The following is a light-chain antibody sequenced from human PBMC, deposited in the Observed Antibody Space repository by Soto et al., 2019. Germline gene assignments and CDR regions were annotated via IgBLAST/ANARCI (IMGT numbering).Light chain of an antibody. Sequence: QSVLTQPPSVSGAPGQTITISCTGSSSNIGADFGVHWYQQLPGAAPKLLIYRNTYRPSGVPDRFSGSRSATSASLTITGLQAEDEADYYCQSYDRSLSGSFFGTGTKVTVL. CDR2: RNT. V-gene: IGLV1-40*01. CDR1: SSNIGADFG. CDR3: QSYDRSLSGSF. J-gene: IGLJ1*01.